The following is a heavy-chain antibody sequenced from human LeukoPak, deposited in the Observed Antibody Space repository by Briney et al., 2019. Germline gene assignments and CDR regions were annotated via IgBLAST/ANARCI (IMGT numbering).Heavy chain of an antibody. J-gene: IGHJ4*02. CDR3: ARSDPWQTGTQGHYFDY. V-gene: IGHV3-23*01. Sequence: GGSLRLSCAASGFTFSSYAMSWVRQAPGKGLEWVSAISGSGGSTYYADSVKGRFTISRDNSKNTLYLQMNSLRSEDTAVYYCARSDPWQTGTQGHYFDYWGQGTLVTVSS. CDR1: GFTFSSYA. CDR2: ISGSGGST. D-gene: IGHD1-7*01.